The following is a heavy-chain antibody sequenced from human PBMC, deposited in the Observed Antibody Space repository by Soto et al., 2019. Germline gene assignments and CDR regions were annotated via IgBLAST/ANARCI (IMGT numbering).Heavy chain of an antibody. V-gene: IGHV5-51*01. CDR3: ARPRIVGALYGCDI. CDR1: GYSFTSYW. J-gene: IGHJ3*02. D-gene: IGHD1-26*01. Sequence: GESLKISCQGSGYSFTSYWIAWVRQMPGKGLEWMGTIYPFDSDTRYSPSFQGQVTISADKSTTTAYLQWSSLKASDTAMYYCARPRIVGALYGCDICGQGTMVTVSS. CDR2: IYPFDSDT.